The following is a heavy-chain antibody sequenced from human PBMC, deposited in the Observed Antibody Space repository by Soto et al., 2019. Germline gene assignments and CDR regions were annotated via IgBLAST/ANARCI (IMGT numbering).Heavy chain of an antibody. CDR3: AMREVDTFGLSY. CDR2: INTDGSST. V-gene: IGHV3-74*01. Sequence: EVQLVESGGGLVQPGGALRLSCAVSGFTFSSFWMHWVRQAPGEALVWVSRINTDGSSTSYADSVKGVLTISRDNAKNTLYLQINSLRGEDTGMYYHAMREVDTFGLSYWGQGTLVTVSS. D-gene: IGHD2-2*01. CDR1: GFTFSSFW. J-gene: IGHJ4*02.